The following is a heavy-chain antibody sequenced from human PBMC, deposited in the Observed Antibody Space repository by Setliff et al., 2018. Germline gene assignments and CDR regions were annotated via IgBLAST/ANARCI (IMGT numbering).Heavy chain of an antibody. D-gene: IGHD2-2*02. V-gene: IGHV3-48*03. CDR2: ISSSGSTI. CDR3: ARSSAPIKRDYMDV. J-gene: IGHJ6*03. Sequence: PGGSLRLSCAASGFTFSSYEMNWVRQAPGKGLEWVSYISSSGSTIYYADSVKGRFTISRDNAKNSLYLQMNSLRAEDTAVYYCARSSAPIKRDYMDVWGKGTTVTVSS. CDR1: GFTFSSYE.